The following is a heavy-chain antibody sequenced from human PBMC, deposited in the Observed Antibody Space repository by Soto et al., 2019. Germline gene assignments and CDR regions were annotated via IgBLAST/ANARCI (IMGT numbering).Heavy chain of an antibody. V-gene: IGHV3-23*01. CDR1: GFTFSDYA. Sequence: EVQLLESGGVLVQPGGSLRLSCADTGFTFSDYAMCWVRQPPGEGLEWVSAISASGGTTYYADSVRGRFTISRDNSKNTLYLQMNSLRAEDTVVYYCAKDRKSGSGWYWDYWGQGTLVTVSS. CDR2: ISASGGTT. D-gene: IGHD6-19*01. CDR3: AKDRKSGSGWYWDY. J-gene: IGHJ4*02.